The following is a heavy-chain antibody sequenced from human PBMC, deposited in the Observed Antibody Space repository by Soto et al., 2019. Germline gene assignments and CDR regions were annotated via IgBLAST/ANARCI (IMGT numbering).Heavy chain of an antibody. J-gene: IGHJ4*02. CDR1: GGSISSYY. Sequence: PSETLSLTCTVSGGSISSYYWSWIRQPPGKGLEWIGYIYYSGSTNYNPSLKSRVTISVDTSKNQFSLKLSSVTAADTAVYYCARGNGQLELPAFDYWGQGTLVTVSS. V-gene: IGHV4-59*12. D-gene: IGHD1-7*01. CDR3: ARGNGQLELPAFDY. CDR2: IYYSGST.